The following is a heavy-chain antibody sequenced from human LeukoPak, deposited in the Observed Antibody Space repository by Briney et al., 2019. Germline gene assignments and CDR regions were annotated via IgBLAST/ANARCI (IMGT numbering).Heavy chain of an antibody. CDR2: IYYSGST. CDR3: ARRGVGIFGGLGYFDY. D-gene: IGHD3-3*01. Sequence: PSETLSLTCTVSGGSISSYYWSWIRQHPGKGLEWIGYIYYSGSTYYNPSLKSRVTISVDTSKNQFSLKLSSVTAADTAVYYCARRGVGIFGGLGYFDYWGQGTLVTVSS. J-gene: IGHJ4*02. CDR1: GGSISSYY. V-gene: IGHV4-59*06.